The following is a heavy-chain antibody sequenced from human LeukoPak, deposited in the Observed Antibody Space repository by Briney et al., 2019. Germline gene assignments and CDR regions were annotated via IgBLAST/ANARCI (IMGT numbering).Heavy chain of an antibody. CDR3: AAGYYLGDY. CDR1: GFTFSSYG. D-gene: IGHD3-22*01. V-gene: IGHV3-30*03. J-gene: IGHJ4*02. Sequence: GRSLRLSCAASGFTFSSYGMHWVRQAPGKGLEWVATISHDGSNKYYADSVKGRFTISRDNSKNTLYLQMNSLRAEDTAVYYCAAGYYLGDYWGQGTLVTVSS. CDR2: ISHDGSNK.